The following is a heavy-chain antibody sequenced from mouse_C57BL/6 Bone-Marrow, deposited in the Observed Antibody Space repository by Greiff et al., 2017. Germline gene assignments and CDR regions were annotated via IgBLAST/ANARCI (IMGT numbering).Heavy chain of an antibody. Sequence: EVQLMESGGDLVKPGGSLKLSCAASGFTFSSYGMSWVRQTPDKRLEWVATISSGGSYTYYPDSVKGRFTISRDNAKNTLYLQMSSLKSEDTALYYCARQLRRRAMDYWGQGTSVTVSS. V-gene: IGHV5-6*01. CDR2: ISSGGSYT. CDR1: GFTFSSYG. D-gene: IGHD3-2*02. CDR3: ARQLRRRAMDY. J-gene: IGHJ4*01.